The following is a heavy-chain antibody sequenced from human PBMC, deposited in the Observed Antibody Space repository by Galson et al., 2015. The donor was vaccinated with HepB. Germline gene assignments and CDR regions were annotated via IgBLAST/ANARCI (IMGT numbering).Heavy chain of an antibody. J-gene: IGHJ1*01. CDR1: GFTFSSYS. CDR3: ARDRREGGSYPGFQH. V-gene: IGHV3-21*01. D-gene: IGHD1-26*01. Sequence: SLRLSCAASGFTFSSYSMNWVRQAPGKGLEWVSSISSSSSYIYYADSVKGRFTISRDNAKNSLYLQMNSLRAEDTAVYYCARDRREGGSYPGFQHWGQGTLVTVSS. CDR2: ISSSSSYI.